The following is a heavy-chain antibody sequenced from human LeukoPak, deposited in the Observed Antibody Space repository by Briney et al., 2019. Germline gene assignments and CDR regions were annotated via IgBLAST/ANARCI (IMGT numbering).Heavy chain of an antibody. V-gene: IGHV3-30-3*01. CDR2: ISYDGSNK. CDR3: ARDGSTTVVIFDY. CDR1: KFAFSSYA. Sequence: GGSLRLSCEASKFAFSSYAMSWVRQAPGKGLEWVAVISYDGSNKYYADSVKGRFTISRDNSKNTLYLQMNSLRAEDTAVYYCARDGSTTVVIFDYWGQGTLVTVSS. D-gene: IGHD4-23*01. J-gene: IGHJ4*02.